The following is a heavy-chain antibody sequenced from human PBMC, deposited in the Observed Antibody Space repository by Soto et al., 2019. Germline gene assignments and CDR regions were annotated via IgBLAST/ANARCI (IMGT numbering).Heavy chain of an antibody. CDR2: ISSLSGNT. CDR1: HATFTGYT. V-gene: IGHV1-18*04. Sequence: QVHLVQSETEVKEPGASVTVSCKTSHATFTGYTINWVLQAPGQGLEWLGWISSLSGNTYYARDFQGRLTMTTNTSATTAYMELRSLRSDDTAVYFCARGTVTSGRWFGPWGQGTLVTVSS. D-gene: IGHD4-17*01. J-gene: IGHJ5*02. CDR3: ARGTVTSGRWFGP.